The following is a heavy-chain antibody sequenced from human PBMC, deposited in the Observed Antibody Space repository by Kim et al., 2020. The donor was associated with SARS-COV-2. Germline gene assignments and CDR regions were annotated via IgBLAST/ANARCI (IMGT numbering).Heavy chain of an antibody. V-gene: IGHV3-9*01. D-gene: IGHD2-2*01. CDR2: ISWNSGSI. Sequence: SLRLSCAASGFTFGDYAMHWVRQAPGKGLEWVSGISWNSGSIGYADSVKGRFTISRDNAKNSLYLQMNSLRAEDTALYYCAKEKQYCSSTSCPTSWGFYPCGQVTLVTVSS. CDR3: AKEKQYCSSTSCPTSWGFYP. J-gene: IGHJ5*02. CDR1: GFTFGDYA.